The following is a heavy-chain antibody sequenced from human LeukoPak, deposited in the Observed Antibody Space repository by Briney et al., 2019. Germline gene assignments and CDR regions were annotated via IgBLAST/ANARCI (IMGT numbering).Heavy chain of an antibody. CDR3: TSRITVTTPPDYFDY. Sequence: GGSLRLSCAASGFTFSGSAMHWVRQASGKGLEWVGRIRSKANSYATAYAASVKGKFTISRDGSKNTAYLQMNSLKTEDTAVYYCTSRITVTTPPDYFDYWGQGTLVTVSS. D-gene: IGHD4-17*01. J-gene: IGHJ4*02. CDR1: GFTFSGSA. CDR2: IRSKANSYAT. V-gene: IGHV3-73*01.